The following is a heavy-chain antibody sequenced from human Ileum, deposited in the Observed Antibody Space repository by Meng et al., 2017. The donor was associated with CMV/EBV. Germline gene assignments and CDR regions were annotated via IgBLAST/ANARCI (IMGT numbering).Heavy chain of an antibody. V-gene: IGHV4-39*01. Sequence: SETLSLTCTVSGGSISSSSYYWGWIRQPPGKGLEWIGSIYYSGSTYYNPSLKSRVTLSRDTAKNTVYLQMNSLRAEDTAVYYCARMANWNYGYHYGMDVWGQGTTVTVSS. J-gene: IGHJ6*02. CDR2: IYYSGST. CDR3: ARMANWNYGYHYGMDV. D-gene: IGHD1-7*01. CDR1: GGSISSSSYY.